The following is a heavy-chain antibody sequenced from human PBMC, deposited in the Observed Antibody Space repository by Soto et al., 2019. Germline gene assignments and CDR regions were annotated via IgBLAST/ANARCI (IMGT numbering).Heavy chain of an antibody. CDR1: GFTFSDYA. Sequence: QVQLVESGGGVVQPGRSLRLSCAASGFTFSDYAMHWVRQAPGKGLEWVAVISYDGSNQYYADSVKGRFTISRDTSKNTLFLQMNSLRPEDTAVYYCAEVEQQLDYYYGMDVWGQGTTVTVSS. V-gene: IGHV3-30-3*02. D-gene: IGHD6-13*01. J-gene: IGHJ6*02. CDR3: AEVEQQLDYYYGMDV. CDR2: ISYDGSNQ.